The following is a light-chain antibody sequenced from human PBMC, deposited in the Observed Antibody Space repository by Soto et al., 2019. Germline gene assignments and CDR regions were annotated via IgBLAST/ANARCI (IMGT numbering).Light chain of an antibody. V-gene: IGLV2-23*02. CDR3: FSYAGNSIYV. CDR1: SSDIGFYIY. J-gene: IGLJ1*01. Sequence: QSVLTQPASVSGSPGQSITISCTGSSSDIGFYIYVSWYQQHPGKVPKLMIYEVTKRPSGVSDRFSGSKSGNTASLTISGLQAEDEADYYCFSYAGNSIYVFGTGTKLTVL. CDR2: EVT.